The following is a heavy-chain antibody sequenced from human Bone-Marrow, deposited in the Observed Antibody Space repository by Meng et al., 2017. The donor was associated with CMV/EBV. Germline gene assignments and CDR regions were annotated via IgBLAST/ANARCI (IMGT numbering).Heavy chain of an antibody. CDR2: IKQDGSEK. CDR3: ASRGATGTPY. D-gene: IGHD1-26*01. CDR1: GFTFSSYW. V-gene: IGHV3-7*01. J-gene: IGHJ4*02. Sequence: GESLKISCAASGFTFSSYWMSWVRQAPGKGLEWVANIKQDGSEKYYVDSVKGRFTISRDNSKNTLYLQMNSLRAEDTAVYYCASRGATGTPYWGQGTLVTVSS.